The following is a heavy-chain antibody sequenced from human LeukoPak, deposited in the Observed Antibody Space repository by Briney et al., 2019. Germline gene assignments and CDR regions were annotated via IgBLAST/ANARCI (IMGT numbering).Heavy chain of an antibody. CDR1: GFDVGRNY. CDR2: IYSGGAT. J-gene: IGHJ4*02. Sequence: GGSLRLSCAASGFDVGRNYMTWVRQAPGKGLEWVSFIYSGGATYYADSVRGRFTISRDSFKNTLYLQMNSLRVEDTAVYYCARVPGYSWGQGTLVTVSS. V-gene: IGHV3-53*01. D-gene: IGHD6-13*01. CDR3: ARVPGYS.